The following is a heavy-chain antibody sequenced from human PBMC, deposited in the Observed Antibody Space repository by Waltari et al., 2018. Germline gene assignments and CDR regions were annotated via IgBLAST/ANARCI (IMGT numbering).Heavy chain of an antibody. V-gene: IGHV3-53*01. Sequence: EVQLVESGGGLIQPGGSLRLSCAASGFTVSSNYMRWVRQAPGKGLGWVPVSYRGGRTYDADSVKGRFTISRDNSKNTLYLQMNSLRAEDTAVYYCARDFGWFDPWGQGTLVTVSS. CDR3: ARDFGWFDP. D-gene: IGHD3-16*01. J-gene: IGHJ5*02. CDR2: SYRGGRT. CDR1: GFTVSSNY.